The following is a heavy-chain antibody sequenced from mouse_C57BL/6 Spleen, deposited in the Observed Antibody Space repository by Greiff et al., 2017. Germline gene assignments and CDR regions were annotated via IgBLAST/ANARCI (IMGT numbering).Heavy chain of an antibody. Sequence: EVQVVESGPGLVKPSQSLSLTCSVTGYSITSGYYWNWIRQFPGNKLEWMGYISYDGSNNYNPSLKNRISITRDTSKNQFFLKLNSVTTEDTATYYCARGDGYYEKGYAMDYWGQGTSVTVSS. V-gene: IGHV3-6*01. J-gene: IGHJ4*01. CDR1: GYSITSGYY. D-gene: IGHD2-3*01. CDR2: ISYDGSN. CDR3: ARGDGYYEKGYAMDY.